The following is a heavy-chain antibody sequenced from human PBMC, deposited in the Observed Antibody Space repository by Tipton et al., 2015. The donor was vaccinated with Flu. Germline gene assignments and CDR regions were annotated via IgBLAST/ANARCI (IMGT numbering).Heavy chain of an antibody. V-gene: IGHV4-38-2*02. CDR2: IYHTGLT. Sequence: TLSLTCTISYFSVTSGFYWGWIRRPPGKGLEWIGEIYHTGLTNYSPSLKSRVTLSVDKSKNHFSLTLTSVTAADTAVYYCATPSSPTVMDAFDIWGRGTLVTVSS. J-gene: IGHJ3*02. D-gene: IGHD2-2*01. CDR1: YFSVTSGFY. CDR3: ATPSSPTVMDAFDI.